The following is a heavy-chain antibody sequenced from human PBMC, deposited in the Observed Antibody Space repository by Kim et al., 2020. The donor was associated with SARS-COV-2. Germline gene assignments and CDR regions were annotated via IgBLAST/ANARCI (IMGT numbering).Heavy chain of an antibody. CDR1: GFTFSNYW. J-gene: IGHJ6*02. CDR3: ARERFIVRGIYYFYGMDV. CDR2: IKQDESEK. D-gene: IGHD3-10*01. V-gene: IGHV3-7*03. Sequence: GGSLRLSCAASGFTFSNYWMSWVRQAPGKGLEWVANIKQDESEKYYVDSVKGRFTISRDNAENSLYLQMNSLRAEDTAVYYCARERFIVRGIYYFYGMDVRRQGTTLPVPS.